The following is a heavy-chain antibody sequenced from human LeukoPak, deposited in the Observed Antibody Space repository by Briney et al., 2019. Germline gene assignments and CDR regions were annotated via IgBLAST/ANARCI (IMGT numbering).Heavy chain of an antibody. CDR2: ISSSSSYI. Sequence: GGSLRLSCVASGFTFNSYWMSWVRQAPGKGLEWVSSISSSSSYIYYADSVKGRFTISRDNAKNSLYLQMNSLRAEDTAVYYCARFLGEFDYWGQGTLVTVSS. J-gene: IGHJ4*02. CDR3: ARFLGEFDY. CDR1: GFTFNSYW. V-gene: IGHV3-21*01. D-gene: IGHD3-16*01.